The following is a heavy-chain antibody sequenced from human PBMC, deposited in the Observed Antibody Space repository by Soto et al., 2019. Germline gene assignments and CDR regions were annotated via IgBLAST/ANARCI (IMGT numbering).Heavy chain of an antibody. CDR2: IYASGST. CDR1: GGSINNYY. CDR3: ARGSYGDYARGMDV. J-gene: IGHJ6*02. Sequence: QVQLQESGPGLVKPSETLSLTCTVSGGSINNYYWSWIRQPAGKQLEWIGRIYASGSTNYNPSLRGRVTMSVGTSKNQFSLKLSSVTAADAAVYYCARGSYGDYARGMDVWGQGTTVTVSS. V-gene: IGHV4-4*07. D-gene: IGHD4-17*01.